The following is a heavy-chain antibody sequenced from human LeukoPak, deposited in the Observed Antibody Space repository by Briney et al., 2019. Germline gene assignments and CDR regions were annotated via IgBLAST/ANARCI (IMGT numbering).Heavy chain of an antibody. CDR3: ATSTPYKGGSSGGWFDP. Sequence: ASVKVSCKVSGYTLTELSMHWVRQAPGKGLEWMGGFDPEDGETIYAQKFQGRVTMTEDTSIDTAYMELSSLRSEDTAVYYCATSTPYKGGSSGGWFDPWGQGTLVTVSS. V-gene: IGHV1-24*01. CDR2: FDPEDGET. J-gene: IGHJ5*02. D-gene: IGHD1-26*01. CDR1: GYTLTELS.